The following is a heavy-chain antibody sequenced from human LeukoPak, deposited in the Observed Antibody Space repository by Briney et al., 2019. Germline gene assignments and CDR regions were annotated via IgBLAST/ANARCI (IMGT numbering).Heavy chain of an antibody. CDR2: IYPGDSDT. V-gene: IGHV5-51*01. D-gene: IGHD3-22*01. J-gene: IGHJ4*02. Sequence: GESLKISCKGSGYSFTSYWIGWVRQMPGKGLEWLGIIYPGDSDTRYSPSFQGQVTISADKSISTAYLQWSSLKASDTAMYYCARGGYYDSSGYFSFDYWGQGTLVTVSS. CDR3: ARGGYYDSSGYFSFDY. CDR1: GYSFTSYW.